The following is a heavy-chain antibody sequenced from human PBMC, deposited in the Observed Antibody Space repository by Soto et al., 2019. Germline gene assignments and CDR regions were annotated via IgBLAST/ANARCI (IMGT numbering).Heavy chain of an antibody. V-gene: IGHV3-48*01. D-gene: IGHD2-21*02. Sequence: GGSLRLSCAASGFTFSSYSMNWVRQAPGKGLEWVSYISSSSTIYYADSVKGRFTISRDNVKNSPYLQMNSLRAEDTAVYYCAREPAVETYYYYMDVWGKGTTVTVSS. CDR2: ISSSSTI. J-gene: IGHJ6*03. CDR1: GFTFSSYS. CDR3: AREPAVETYYYYMDV.